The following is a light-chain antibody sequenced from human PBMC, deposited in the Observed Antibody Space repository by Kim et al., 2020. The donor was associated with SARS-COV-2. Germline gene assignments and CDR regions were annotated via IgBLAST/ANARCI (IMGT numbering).Light chain of an antibody. CDR2: DAS. V-gene: IGKV3-15*01. CDR1: ESVSNT. Sequence: VVLTQSPAILSVSPGEGATLSCRASESVSNTLAWYQLKPGQAPRLLIYDASTRATGVPARVSGSGSGTEFSLTIDSLQSEDFAVYYCQEFNNWPPRYTFGQGTKLEI. J-gene: IGKJ2*01. CDR3: QEFNNWPPRYT.